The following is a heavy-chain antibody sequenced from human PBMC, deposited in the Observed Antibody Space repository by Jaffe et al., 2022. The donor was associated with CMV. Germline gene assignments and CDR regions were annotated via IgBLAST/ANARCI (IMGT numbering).Heavy chain of an antibody. Sequence: EVQLVESGGVLVQPGGSLRLSCAASGFTFSSYEMNWVRQAPGKGLEWLSFISGSGNPIYYADSVKGRFTVSRDNARNSLHLQMNGLRPEDTAVYYCATKTPGTSYFDHWGQGTLLTVSS. V-gene: IGHV3-48*03. J-gene: IGHJ4*02. CDR2: ISGSGNPI. CDR3: ATKTPGTSYFDH. CDR1: GFTFSSYE.